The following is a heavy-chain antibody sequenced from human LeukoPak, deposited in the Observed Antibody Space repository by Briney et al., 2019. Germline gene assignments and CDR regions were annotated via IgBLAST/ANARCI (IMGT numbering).Heavy chain of an antibody. Sequence: SVKVSCKASEGTFSSYAISWVRQAPGQGLEWMGGILPIFGTVNYAQKLQGRVTMTTDTSTSTAYMELRSLRSDDTAVYYCARDGGSYSDAFDIWGQGTMVTVSS. D-gene: IGHD1-26*01. V-gene: IGHV1-69*05. CDR3: ARDGGSYSDAFDI. CDR1: EGTFSSYA. J-gene: IGHJ3*02. CDR2: ILPIFGTV.